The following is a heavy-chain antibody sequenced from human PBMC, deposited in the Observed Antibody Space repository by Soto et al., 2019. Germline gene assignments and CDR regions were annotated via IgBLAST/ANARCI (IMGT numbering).Heavy chain of an antibody. Sequence: QVQLVESGGGVVQPGRSLRLSCAASGFTFSSYGMHWVRQAPGKGLEWVAVISYDGSNKYYADSVKGRFTISRDNSNNTLYLKMPSLRAEATAVYYCAKGPAIVLVPAAMNYYYGMDVWGQGTTVTVSS. V-gene: IGHV3-30*18. CDR1: GFTFSSYG. J-gene: IGHJ6*02. D-gene: IGHD2-2*01. CDR3: AKGPAIVLVPAAMNYYYGMDV. CDR2: ISYDGSNK.